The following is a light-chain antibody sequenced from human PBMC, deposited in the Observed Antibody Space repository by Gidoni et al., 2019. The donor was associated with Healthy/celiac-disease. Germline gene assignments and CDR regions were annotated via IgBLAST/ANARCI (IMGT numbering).Light chain of an antibody. J-gene: IGLJ2*01. CDR1: ALPKQY. V-gene: IGLV3-25*03. CDR2: KDS. CDR3: QSADSSGTYKV. Sequence: SHQLTQPPSVSVSPGQTARITCSGHALPKQYAYLYQQKPGQAPVLVIYKDSERPSGTPARFSGSSSGTTVTLTISGVQAEDEADYYCQSADSSGTYKVFGGGTKLTVL.